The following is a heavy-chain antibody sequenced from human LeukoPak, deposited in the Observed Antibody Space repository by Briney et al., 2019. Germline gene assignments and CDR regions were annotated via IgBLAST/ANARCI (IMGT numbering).Heavy chain of an antibody. D-gene: IGHD3-22*01. CDR1: GGSFSGYY. CDR3: ARGINCYDSSGYYYGSRLKNWFDP. V-gene: IGHV4-34*01. J-gene: IGHJ5*02. Sequence: PSETLSLTCAVYGGSFSGYYWSWIRQPPGKGLEWIGEINHSGSTNYNPSLKSRVTISVDTSKNQFSLKLSSVTAADTAVYYCARGINCYDSSGYYYGSRLKNWFDPWGQGTLVTVSS. CDR2: INHSGST.